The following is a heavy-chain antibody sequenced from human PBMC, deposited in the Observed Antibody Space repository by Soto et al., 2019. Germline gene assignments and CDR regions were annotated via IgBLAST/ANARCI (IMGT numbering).Heavy chain of an antibody. D-gene: IGHD3-10*01. CDR3: ARHGSGSYSNYYYYGMDV. Sequence: PSATLSLTFTVPGVSITSSTYYWGSIRHPPGKGLEWIGSIYYSGSTYYNPSLKSRVTISVDTSKNQFSLKLSSVTVADTAVYYCARHGSGSYSNYYYYGMDVWGQGTTVT. J-gene: IGHJ6*02. V-gene: IGHV4-39*01. CDR2: IYYSGST. CDR1: GVSITSSTYY.